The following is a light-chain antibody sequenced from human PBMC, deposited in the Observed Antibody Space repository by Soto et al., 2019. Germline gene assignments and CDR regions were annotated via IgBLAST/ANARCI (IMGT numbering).Light chain of an antibody. V-gene: IGKV2-28*01. J-gene: IGKJ5*01. CDR2: LGS. CDR3: MQALQTPPIT. Sequence: IVMTQSPDSLAVSLVERATINCKSRQSVLLTSNNKNYLAWYLQKPGQSPQLLIYLGSNRASGVPDRFSGSGSGTDFTLKISRVEAEDVGVYYCMQALQTPPITFGQGTRLEIK. CDR1: QSVLLTSNNKNY.